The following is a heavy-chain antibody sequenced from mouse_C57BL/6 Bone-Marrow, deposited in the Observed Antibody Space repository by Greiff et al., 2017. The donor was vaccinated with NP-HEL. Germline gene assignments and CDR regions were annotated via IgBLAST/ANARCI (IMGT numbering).Heavy chain of an antibody. V-gene: IGHV5-17*01. J-gene: IGHJ1*03. CDR1: GFTFSDYG. Sequence: EVKLVESGGGLVKPGGSLKLSCAASGFTFSDYGMHWVRQAPEKGLEWVAYISSGSSTIYYADTVKGRFTIPRDNAKNTLFLQMTSLRSEDTAMYYCARRTVSSWYFDVWGTETTVTVSS. D-gene: IGHD1-1*01. CDR2: ISSGSSTI. CDR3: ARRTVSSWYFDV.